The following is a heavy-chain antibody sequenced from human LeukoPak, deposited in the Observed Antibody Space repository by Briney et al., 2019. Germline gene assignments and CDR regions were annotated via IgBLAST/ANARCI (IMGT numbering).Heavy chain of an antibody. D-gene: IGHD3-10*01. Sequence: GVSVKVSCKASGGTFSSYAISWVRQAPGQGLEWMGWINPNSGGTNYAQKFQGRVTMTRDTSISTAYMELSSLRSEDTAVYYCATGFPGGFGELYRWFDPWGQGTLVTVSS. CDR3: ATGFPGGFGELYRWFDP. CDR1: GGTFSSYA. V-gene: IGHV1-2*02. J-gene: IGHJ5*02. CDR2: INPNSGGT.